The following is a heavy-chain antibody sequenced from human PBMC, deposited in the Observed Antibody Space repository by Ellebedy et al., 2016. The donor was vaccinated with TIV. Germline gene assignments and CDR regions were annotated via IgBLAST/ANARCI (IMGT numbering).Heavy chain of an antibody. D-gene: IGHD1-1*01. CDR3: ARVETVNVNLDDI. V-gene: IGHV3-21*06. CDR1: GFPFSTSS. J-gene: IGHJ3*02. Sequence: GESLKISXAASGFPFSTSSINWVRQAPGKGLEWVSSISGDSQHILYPDSVKGRLTISRDTAENTVYLQLNSLRAEDTAVYYCARVETVNVNLDDIWGQGTMVTVSS. CDR2: ISGDSQHI.